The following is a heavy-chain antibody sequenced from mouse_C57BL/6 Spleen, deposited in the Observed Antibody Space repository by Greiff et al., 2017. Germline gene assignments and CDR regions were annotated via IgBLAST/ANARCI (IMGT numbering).Heavy chain of an antibody. D-gene: IGHD2-3*01. V-gene: IGHV14-4*01. J-gene: IGHJ3*01. CDR1: GFNIKDDY. CDR2: IDPENGDT. Sequence: VQLQQSGAELVRPGASVKLSCTASGFNIKDDYMHWVKQRPEQGLEWIGWIDPENGDTEYASKFQGKATITADTSANTAYLQLSSLTSEDTAVYYCTTFYDFAYWGQGTLVTVSA. CDR3: TTFYDFAY.